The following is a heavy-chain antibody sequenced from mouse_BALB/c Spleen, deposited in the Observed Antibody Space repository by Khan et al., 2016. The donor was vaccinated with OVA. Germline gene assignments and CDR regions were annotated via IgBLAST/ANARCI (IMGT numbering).Heavy chain of an antibody. CDR3: TRDRIDY. J-gene: IGHJ2*01. Sequence: VQLQESGAALAKPGASVKMSCKASGYTFSTYWMHWVKQRPGQGLEWIGYINPTSGYTDYNEKFKDKATLSADKSSSTAYMQLSRLTSEDSAVYYCTRDRIDYWGQGTTRTVSS. CDR2: INPTSGYT. V-gene: IGHV1-7*01. CDR1: GYTFSTYW.